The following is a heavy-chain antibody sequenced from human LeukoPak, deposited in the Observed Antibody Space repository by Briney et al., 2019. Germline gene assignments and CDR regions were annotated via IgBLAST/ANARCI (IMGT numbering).Heavy chain of an antibody. CDR2: ISSSSSYI. D-gene: IGHD3-22*01. Sequence: GGSLRLSCAASGFTFSSYSMNWVRQAPGKGLEWVSSISSSSSYIYYADSVKGRFTISRDNAKNSLYLQMNSLRAEDTALYYCARHYYDRRYHTSGYYMDVWGKGTTVTVSS. V-gene: IGHV3-21*04. J-gene: IGHJ6*03. CDR1: GFTFSSYS. CDR3: ARHYYDRRYHTSGYYMDV.